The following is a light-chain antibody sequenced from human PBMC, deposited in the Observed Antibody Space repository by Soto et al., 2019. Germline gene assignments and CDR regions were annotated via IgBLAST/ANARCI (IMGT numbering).Light chain of an antibody. Sequence: EIMMTQSPATLSVTPGERATLSCRAIQSIGTSLAWYQHKPGQAPRFLIYAASTRATGVPARFSGSGSGTEFTLTISSLQSEDFAVYYCQQYNNWPLSTFGQGTKVDIK. J-gene: IGKJ1*01. V-gene: IGKV3-15*01. CDR2: AAS. CDR3: QQYNNWPLST. CDR1: QSIGTS.